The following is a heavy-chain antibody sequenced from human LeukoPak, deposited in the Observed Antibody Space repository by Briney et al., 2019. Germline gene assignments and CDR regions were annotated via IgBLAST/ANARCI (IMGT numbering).Heavy chain of an antibody. CDR2: ISSSSSYI. CDR1: GFTFSSYS. D-gene: IGHD1-26*01. V-gene: IGHV3-21*01. J-gene: IGHJ5*02. Sequence: TPGGSLRLSCAASGFTFSSYSMNWVRQAPGKGLEWVSSISSSSSYIYYADSVKGRFTISRDNAKNSLYLQRNSLRAEDTAVYYCARATYSGSFYPGAWGQGTLVTVSS. CDR3: ARATYSGSFYPGA.